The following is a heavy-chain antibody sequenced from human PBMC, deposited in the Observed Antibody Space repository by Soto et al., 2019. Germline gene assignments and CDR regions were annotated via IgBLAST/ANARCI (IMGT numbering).Heavy chain of an antibody. J-gene: IGHJ5*02. CDR2: INVYNGNT. V-gene: IGHV1-18*01. D-gene: IGHD3-10*01. CDR3: ARGVGSGSYYNQYNWFDP. Sequence: ASLKVSCKASGFPFTSSAGQWVRQARGQRLEWMGWINVYNGNTKYAQKVQGRVTMTTDTSTSTAYMELRSLRSDDTAVYYCARGVGSGSYYNQYNWFDPWGQGTLVTVSS. CDR1: GFPFTSSA.